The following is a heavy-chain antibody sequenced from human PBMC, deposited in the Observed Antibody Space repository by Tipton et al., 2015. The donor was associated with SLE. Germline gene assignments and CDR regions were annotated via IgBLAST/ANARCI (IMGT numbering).Heavy chain of an antibody. V-gene: IGHV4-39*01. CDR2: IYYSGGT. CDR3: ARQGTGFGSGRDDY. CDR1: GASVTTSGYY. J-gene: IGHJ4*02. Sequence: TLSLTCTVSGASVTTSGYYWGWIRRPPGKELEWIGSIYYSGGTYYTPSLKSRVTTSVDTSKNQFSLSLYSVTVEDTAVYYCARQGTGFGSGRDDYWGQGILVTVSS. D-gene: IGHD1-14*01.